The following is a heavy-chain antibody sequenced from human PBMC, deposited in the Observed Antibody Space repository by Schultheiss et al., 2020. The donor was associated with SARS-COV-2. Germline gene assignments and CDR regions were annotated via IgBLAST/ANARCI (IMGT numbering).Heavy chain of an antibody. D-gene: IGHD4-17*01. CDR2: ISGSATST. CDR1: GFTFNNYA. V-gene: IGHV3-23*01. J-gene: IGHJ3*02. CDR3: ARKLYGDYTPGAFDI. Sequence: GGSLRLSCAASGFTFNNYAMSWVRQAPGKGLEWVSAISGSATSTYYADSVRGRSTISRDKSKSTLYLQMNSLRAEDTAVYYCARKLYGDYTPGAFDIWGQGTMVTVSS.